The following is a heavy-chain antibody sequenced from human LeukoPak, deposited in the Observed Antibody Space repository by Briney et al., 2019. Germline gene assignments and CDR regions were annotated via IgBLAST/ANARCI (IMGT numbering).Heavy chain of an antibody. CDR1: GFTFSSYW. D-gene: IGHD3-22*01. CDR3: VRYYSSDWTGFDH. Sequence: GGSLRLSCAASGFTFSSYWMHWVRQAPGKGLVWVSRIKSDGSSTSYRDSVKGRFTISRDNAKNTLYLQMNSLRAEDTAMYYCVRYYSSDWTGFDHWGQGTLVTVSS. J-gene: IGHJ4*02. CDR2: IKSDGSST. V-gene: IGHV3-74*01.